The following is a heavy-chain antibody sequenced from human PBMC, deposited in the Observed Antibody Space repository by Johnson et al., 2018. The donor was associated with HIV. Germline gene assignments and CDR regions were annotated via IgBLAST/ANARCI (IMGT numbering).Heavy chain of an antibody. Sequence: EVQLVESGGGLVKPGGSLRLSCAASGFTFSNAWMSWVRQAPGKGLEWVGRIKSKTDGGTTDYAAPVKGRFTISRDDSKNTLYLQMNSLKTEDTAVYYCTTDLSQYYDFWSGSGDDAFDIWGQGTMVTVSS. D-gene: IGHD3-3*01. CDR2: IKSKTDGGTT. CDR1: GFTFSNAW. J-gene: IGHJ3*02. CDR3: TTDLSQYYDFWSGSGDDAFDI. V-gene: IGHV3-15*01.